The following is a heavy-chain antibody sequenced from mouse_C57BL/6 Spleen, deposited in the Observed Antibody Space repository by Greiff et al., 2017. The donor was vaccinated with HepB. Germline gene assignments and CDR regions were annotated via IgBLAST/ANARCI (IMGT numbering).Heavy chain of an antibody. V-gene: IGHV5-4*01. CDR2: ISDGGSYT. J-gene: IGHJ3*01. CDR1: GFTFSSYA. CDR3: AREGLKGWFAY. Sequence: EVKLMESGGGLVKPGGSLKLSCAASGFTFSSYAMSWVRQTPEKRLEWVATISDGGSYTYYPDNVKGRFTISRDNAKNNLYLQMSHLKSEDTAMYYCAREGLKGWFAYWGQGTLVTVSA.